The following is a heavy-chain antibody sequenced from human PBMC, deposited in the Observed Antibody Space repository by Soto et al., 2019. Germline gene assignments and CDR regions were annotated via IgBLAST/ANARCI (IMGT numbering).Heavy chain of an antibody. CDR3: ARERVVVVTSRGGLDY. J-gene: IGHJ4*02. D-gene: IGHD3-22*01. CDR2: IYYSGST. Sequence: QVQLQESGPGLVKPSQTLSLTCTVSGGSISSGGYYWSWIRQHPGKGLEWIGYIYYSGSTYYNPSRKRRVTISVDTSKYQFSLKLRSVTAADTAVYYCARERVVVVTSRGGLDYWGQGTLVTVSS. CDR1: GGSISSGGYY. V-gene: IGHV4-31*03.